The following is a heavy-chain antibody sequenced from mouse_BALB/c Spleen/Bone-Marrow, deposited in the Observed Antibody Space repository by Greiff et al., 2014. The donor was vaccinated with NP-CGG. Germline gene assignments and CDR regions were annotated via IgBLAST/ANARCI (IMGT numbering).Heavy chain of an antibody. CDR2: IYPGSGST. J-gene: IGHJ4*01. CDR3: TRDKATPYYAMDY. D-gene: IGHD6-1*01. V-gene: IGHV1S22*01. CDR1: GHTFTNYW. Sequence: LKESGSELVRPGGSVKPTCKASGHTFTNYWVHWVKQRPGQGLEWIGNIYPGSGSTNYDEKFKRKATLTVDTSSTTAYMQLSSLTTEDSAVYYCTRDKATPYYAMDYWGQGTSVTVSS.